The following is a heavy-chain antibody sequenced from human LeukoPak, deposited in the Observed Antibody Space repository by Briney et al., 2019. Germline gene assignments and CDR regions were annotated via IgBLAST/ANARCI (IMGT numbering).Heavy chain of an antibody. CDR1: GYSISSGYY. CDR3: ARAKPYYYYYMDV. Sequence: KPSETLSLTCTVSGYSISSGYYWGWIRQPPGKGLEWIGSIYHSGSTYYNPSLKSRVTISVDTSKNQFSLNLSSVTAADTAVYYCARAKPYYYYYMDVWGKGTTVTVSS. V-gene: IGHV4-38-2*02. CDR2: IYHSGST. J-gene: IGHJ6*03. D-gene: IGHD1-14*01.